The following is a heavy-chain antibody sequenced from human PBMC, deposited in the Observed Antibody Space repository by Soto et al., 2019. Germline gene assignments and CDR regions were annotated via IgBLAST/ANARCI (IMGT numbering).Heavy chain of an antibody. CDR1: GGTVSSYA. CDR3: ARVVRLYGDFHYFDY. V-gene: IGHV1-69*01. D-gene: IGHD4-17*01. Sequence: QVQLVQSGAEVKKPGSWVKISCKASGGTVSSYAISWVRQAPGQGLEWMGGIIPIFGTANYAQKFQGRVTITADESTSTAYMELSSLRSEDTAVYYCARVVRLYGDFHYFDYWGQGTLVTVSS. J-gene: IGHJ4*02. CDR2: IIPIFGTA.